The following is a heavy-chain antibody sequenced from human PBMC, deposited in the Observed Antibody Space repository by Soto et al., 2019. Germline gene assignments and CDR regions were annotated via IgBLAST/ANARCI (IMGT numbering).Heavy chain of an antibody. Sequence: GSGPTLVNPTQTLTLTGTFSGFSLSTGGMSVSWIRQPPGKALEWLALIDWDDDKYYSSSLETRLTISRDSSRNQVVLTMTDMDPLDTATYYCARTPRANTASHPPGTFDVWGQGTMVTVSS. CDR2: IDWDDDK. CDR1: GFSLSTGGMS. V-gene: IGHV2-70*01. CDR3: ARTPRANTASHPPGTFDV. J-gene: IGHJ3*01. D-gene: IGHD2-2*02.